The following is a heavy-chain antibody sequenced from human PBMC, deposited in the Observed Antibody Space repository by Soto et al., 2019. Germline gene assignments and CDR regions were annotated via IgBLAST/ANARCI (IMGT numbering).Heavy chain of an antibody. D-gene: IGHD5-18*01. J-gene: IGHJ4*02. Sequence: SETVSLTCAVSGGSISSSNWSSWVRQPPGKELEWIGEIYHSGSTNYNPSLKSRVTISVDTSKNQFSMKLSSVTAAETAVYYCARHPGYGRYYFDYWGQGTLVTVSS. V-gene: IGHV4-4*02. CDR3: ARHPGYGRYYFDY. CDR1: GGSISSSNW. CDR2: IYHSGST.